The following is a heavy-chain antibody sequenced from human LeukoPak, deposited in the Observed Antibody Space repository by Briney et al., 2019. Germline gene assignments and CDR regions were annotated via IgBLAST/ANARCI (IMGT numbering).Heavy chain of an antibody. CDR1: GFTFRNYG. J-gene: IGHJ4*02. CDR2: IWYDGSKN. V-gene: IGHV3-33*01. D-gene: IGHD2-2*02. CDR3: ARAPYTTGRSFYFDS. Sequence: GGSLRLSCAASGFTFRNYGMHWVRQAPGKGLEWVAIIWYDGSKNYYADSVKGRFTISRDNFNNTLYLQMNSLRAEDTALYYCARAPYTTGRSFYFDSWGQGTLVAVSS.